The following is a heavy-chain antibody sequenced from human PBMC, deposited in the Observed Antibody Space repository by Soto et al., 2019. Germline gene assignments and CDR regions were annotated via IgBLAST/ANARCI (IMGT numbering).Heavy chain of an antibody. CDR2: ISTYDVNT. Sequence: QVQLVQSGPEVKKPGASVKVSCTASGYTFTRHGFSWVRQAPGQGLEWMGWISTYDVNTHYAQNFHGRVTMTADTSASTVSMVLTSLRPDYPAIYFCARAGRIGWLGIDHWGQGTLVTVSS. CDR3: ARAGRIGWLGIDH. D-gene: IGHD6-19*01. CDR1: GYTFTRHG. V-gene: IGHV1-18*01. J-gene: IGHJ4*02.